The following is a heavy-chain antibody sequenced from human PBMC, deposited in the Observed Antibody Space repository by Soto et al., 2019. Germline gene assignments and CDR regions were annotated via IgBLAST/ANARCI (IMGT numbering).Heavy chain of an antibody. CDR2: IIPIFGTA. CDR3: ARSCHKTYTPTDWNWDYYYYGMDV. D-gene: IGHD1-7*01. J-gene: IGHJ6*02. CDR1: GGTFSSYA. V-gene: IGHV1-69*13. Sequence: SVKVSCKASGGTFSSYAISWVRQAPGQGXEWMGGIIPIFGTANYAQKFQGRVTITADESTSTAYMELSSLRSEDTAVYYCARSCHKTYTPTDWNWDYYYYGMDVWGQGTTVTVSS.